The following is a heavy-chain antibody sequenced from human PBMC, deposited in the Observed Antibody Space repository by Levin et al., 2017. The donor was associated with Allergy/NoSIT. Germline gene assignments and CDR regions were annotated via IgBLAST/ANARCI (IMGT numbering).Heavy chain of an antibody. D-gene: IGHD2-21*02. Sequence: PSETLSLTCAVYGGSFSGYYWSWIRQPPGKGLEWIGEINHSGSTNYNPSLKSRVTISVDTSKNQFSLKLSSVTAADTAVYYCARYLSLAYCGGDCGLDHAFDIWGQGTMVTVSS. CDR1: GGSFSGYY. J-gene: IGHJ3*02. V-gene: IGHV4-34*01. CDR3: ARYLSLAYCGGDCGLDHAFDI. CDR2: INHSGST.